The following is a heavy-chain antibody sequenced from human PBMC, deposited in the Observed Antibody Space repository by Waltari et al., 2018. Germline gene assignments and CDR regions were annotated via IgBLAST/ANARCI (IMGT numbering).Heavy chain of an antibody. CDR1: GYTFTGYY. CDR2: INPNSGGT. Sequence: QVQLVQSGAEVKKPGASVKVSCKASGYTFTGYYMHWVRQAPGQGLEWMGWINPNSGGTNYAQKFQGRVTMTRDTSISTAYMELSRLRSDDTAVYYCARCPRRDWVRRFGMPLFDPWGQGTLVTVSS. V-gene: IGHV1-2*02. CDR3: ARCPRRDWVRRFGMPLFDP. J-gene: IGHJ5*02. D-gene: IGHD3-10*01.